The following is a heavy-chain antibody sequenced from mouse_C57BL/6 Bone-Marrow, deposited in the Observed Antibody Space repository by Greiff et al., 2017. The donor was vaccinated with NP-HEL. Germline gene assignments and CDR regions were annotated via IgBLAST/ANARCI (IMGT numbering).Heavy chain of an antibody. CDR1: GFTFSSYA. CDR2: ISSGGDYI. D-gene: IGHD1-1*01. CDR3: TRILLLRTNWYFDV. Sequence: EVMLVESGEGLVKPGGSLKLSCAASGFTFSSYAMSWVRQTPEKRLEWVAYISSGGDYIYYADTVKGRFTISRDNARNTLYLQMSSLKSEDTAMYYCTRILLLRTNWYFDVWGTGTTVTVSS. V-gene: IGHV5-9-1*02. J-gene: IGHJ1*03.